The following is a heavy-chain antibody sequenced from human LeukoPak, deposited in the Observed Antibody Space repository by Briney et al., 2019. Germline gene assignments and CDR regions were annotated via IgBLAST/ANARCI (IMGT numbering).Heavy chain of an antibody. CDR3: ARGRCSSTSCYSIFDY. CDR1: GGSISSGGYY. J-gene: IGHJ4*02. Sequence: SEALSLTCTVSGGSISSGGYYWSWMRQHPGKGLEWIGYIYYSGSTYYNPSLKSRVTISVDTSKNQFSLKLSSVTAADTAVYYCARGRCSSTSCYSIFDYWGQGTLVTVSS. CDR2: IYYSGST. V-gene: IGHV4-31*03. D-gene: IGHD2-2*02.